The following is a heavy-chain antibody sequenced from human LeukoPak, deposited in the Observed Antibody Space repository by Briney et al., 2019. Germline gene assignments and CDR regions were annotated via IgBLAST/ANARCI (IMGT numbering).Heavy chain of an antibody. D-gene: IGHD2-21*02. V-gene: IGHV1-46*01. J-gene: IGHJ2*01. CDR2: INPSGGST. Sequence: ASVKVSCKASGYTFTSYYMHWVRQAPGEAREWTGIINPSGGSTSYAQKFQGRVTMTRDTSTSTVYMELSSLRSEDTAVYYCARGIVVVTARYFDLWGRGTLVTVSS. CDR1: GYTFTSYY. CDR3: ARGIVVVTARYFDL.